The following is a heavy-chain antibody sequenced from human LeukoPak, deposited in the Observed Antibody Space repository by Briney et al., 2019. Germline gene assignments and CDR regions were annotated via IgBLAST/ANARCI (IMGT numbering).Heavy chain of an antibody. CDR3: ARGPNYDFWSGYFVDY. CDR1: GYSFTSYW. J-gene: IGHJ4*02. Sequence: GESLKISCKGSGYSFTSYWIGWVRQMPGKGLEWMGIIYPGDSDTRYSPSFQGQVTTSADKSISTAYLQWSSLKASDTAMYYCARGPNYDFWSGYFVDYWGQGTLVTVSS. V-gene: IGHV5-51*01. CDR2: IYPGDSDT. D-gene: IGHD3-3*01.